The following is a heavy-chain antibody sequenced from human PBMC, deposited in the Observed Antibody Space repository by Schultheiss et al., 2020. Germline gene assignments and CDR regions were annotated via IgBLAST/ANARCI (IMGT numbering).Heavy chain of an antibody. V-gene: IGHV5-10-1*01. CDR3: ARHAIVATISWFDP. D-gene: IGHD5-12*01. Sequence: KVSCKGSGYSFTSYWISWVRQMPGKGLEWMGRIDPSDSYTNYSPSFQGHVTISADKSISTAYLQWSSLKASDTAMYYCARHAIVATISWFDPWGQGTLVTVSS. J-gene: IGHJ5*02. CDR1: GYSFTSYW. CDR2: IDPSDSYT.